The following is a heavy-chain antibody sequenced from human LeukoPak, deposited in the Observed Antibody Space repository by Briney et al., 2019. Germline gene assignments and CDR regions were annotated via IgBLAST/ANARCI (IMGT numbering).Heavy chain of an antibody. CDR1: GASVSGSY. CDR2: IFYRGTT. D-gene: IGHD2-21*02. J-gene: IGHJ5*02. Sequence: AETLSLTCTVSGASVSGSYWSWIRQPPGKGLEYIGYIFYRGTTPYRPSLKGRVTISINTSENQFSLKLTSVTTADTAVYYCARHDVVPVIRRGFDLWGQGTLVTVSS. CDR3: ARHDVVPVIRRGFDL. V-gene: IGHV4-59*08.